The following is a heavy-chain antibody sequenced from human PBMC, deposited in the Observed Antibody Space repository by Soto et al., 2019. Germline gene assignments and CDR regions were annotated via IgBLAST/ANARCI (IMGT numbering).Heavy chain of an antibody. V-gene: IGHV3-21*01. J-gene: IGHJ6*02. D-gene: IGHD1-1*01. Sequence: EVQLVESGGGLVKPGGSLRLSCAASGFTFSSYSMNWVRQAPGKGLEWVSSISSSSSYIYYADSVKGRFTISRDNAKNALYLQMNSLRAEDTAVYYWARGAGTAKGRAYYYYGMDVWGQGTTVTVSS. CDR1: GFTFSSYS. CDR2: ISSSSSYI. CDR3: ARGAGTAKGRAYYYYGMDV.